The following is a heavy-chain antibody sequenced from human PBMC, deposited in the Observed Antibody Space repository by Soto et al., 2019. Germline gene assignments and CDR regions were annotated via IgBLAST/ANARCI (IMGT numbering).Heavy chain of an antibody. J-gene: IGHJ4*02. V-gene: IGHV1-69*01. CDR3: AICNIQDSSGYYSYYYFDY. D-gene: IGHD3-22*01. CDR2: IIPIFGTA. CDR1: GGTFSSYA. Sequence: QVQLVQSGAEVKKPGSSVKVSCKASGGTFSSYAISWVRQAPGQGLEWMGGIIPIFGTANYAQKFQGRVTITADESTSTAYMELSSLRSEDTAVYYCAICNIQDSSGYYSYYYFDYWGQGTLVTVSS.